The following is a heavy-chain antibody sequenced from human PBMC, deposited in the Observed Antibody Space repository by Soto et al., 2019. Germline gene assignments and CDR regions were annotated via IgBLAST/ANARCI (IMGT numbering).Heavy chain of an antibody. V-gene: IGHV3-23*01. CDR1: GFTFGSDA. CDR3: AKGGVKYGVTFAYYYYGMDV. CDR2: ISSSGGST. Sequence: GGSLRLSCAASGFTFGSDAMSWVRQAPGKGLEWVSSISSSGGSTYYTDSVKGRFTISRDNSKNTLYLQMNSLRAEDTAVYYCAKGGVKYGVTFAYYYYGMDVWGQGHKVTVSS. J-gene: IGHJ6*02. D-gene: IGHD2-8*01.